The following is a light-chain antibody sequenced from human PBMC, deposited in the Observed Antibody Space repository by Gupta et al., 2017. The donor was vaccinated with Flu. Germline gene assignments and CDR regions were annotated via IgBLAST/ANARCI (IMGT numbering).Light chain of an antibody. V-gene: IGKV1-39*01. CDR3: QQSYSRPWT. Sequence: GDRVTITCRASQNIRRYLSWYQQKPGKAPKLLIYGASSLQSGVPSTFSGSGSGTDFTLTISSLQPEDFATHCCQQSYSRPWTFGQGTEVEIK. CDR1: QNIRRY. J-gene: IGKJ1*01. CDR2: GAS.